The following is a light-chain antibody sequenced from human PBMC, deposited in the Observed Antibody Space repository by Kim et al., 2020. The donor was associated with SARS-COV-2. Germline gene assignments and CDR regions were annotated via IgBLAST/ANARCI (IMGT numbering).Light chain of an antibody. CDR1: SIDVGSYND. J-gene: IGLJ1*01. CDR2: RIT. CDR3: TSYTINAALV. V-gene: IGLV2-14*01. Sequence: QSALTQPASVYGSPGQSITISCPGTSIDVGSYNDVSCYQQHPSKARKLIIYRITNRPSEVSNRFSAFKSGNTASLTIFGLQAEDEADYYCTSYTINAALVFGAGTKLTVL.